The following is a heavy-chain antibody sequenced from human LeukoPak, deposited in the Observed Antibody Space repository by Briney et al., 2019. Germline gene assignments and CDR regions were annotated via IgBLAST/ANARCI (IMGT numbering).Heavy chain of an antibody. Sequence: GGSPRLSCAASGFTFNNYAIHWVRQAPGKGLEWVAVVTYDGNNQYYADSVKGRFTVSRDNSRNTVNLQMNSLRGEDTAVYYCARAPVRGAVAGVDYWGQGTLVTVSS. CDR2: VTYDGNNQ. CDR1: GFTFNNYA. D-gene: IGHD6-19*01. J-gene: IGHJ4*02. V-gene: IGHV3-30-3*01. CDR3: ARAPVRGAVAGVDY.